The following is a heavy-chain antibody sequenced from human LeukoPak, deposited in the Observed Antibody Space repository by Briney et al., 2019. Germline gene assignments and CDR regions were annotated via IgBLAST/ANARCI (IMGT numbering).Heavy chain of an antibody. CDR3: ASSHDYGDYVWDY. CDR2: IYYSGST. Sequence: PSETLSLTCTVSGGSISSGDYYWSWIRQPPGKGLEWIGYIYYSGSTYYNPSLKSRVTISVDTSKNQFSLKLSFVTAADTAVYYCASSHDYGDYVWDYWGQGTLVTVSS. J-gene: IGHJ4*02. D-gene: IGHD4-17*01. CDR1: GGSISSGDYY. V-gene: IGHV4-30-4*01.